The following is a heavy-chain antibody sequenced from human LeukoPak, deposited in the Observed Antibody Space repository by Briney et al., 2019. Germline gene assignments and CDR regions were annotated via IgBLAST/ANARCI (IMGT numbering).Heavy chain of an antibody. Sequence: SETLPLTCTVSGGFTGSGNYYWSWIRQHPGKGLEWIGYIHYSGSTYYNPSLKTRVTISMDTSKNQLSLKLQSVTAADTAVYYCARDKYCTSGVCYFDYWGQGTLVTVSS. CDR3: ARDKYCTSGVCYFDY. CDR2: IHYSGST. J-gene: IGHJ4*02. D-gene: IGHD2-8*01. CDR1: GGFTGSGNYY. V-gene: IGHV4-31*03.